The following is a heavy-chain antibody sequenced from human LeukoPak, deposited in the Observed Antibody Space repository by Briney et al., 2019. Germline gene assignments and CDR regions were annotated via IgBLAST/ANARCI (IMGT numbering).Heavy chain of an antibody. V-gene: IGHV3-20*04. J-gene: IGHJ4*02. CDR2: INWNGGST. D-gene: IGHD5/OR15-5a*01. CDR1: GFTFDDYD. Sequence: PGGSLRLSCAASGFTFDDYDMSWVRQAPGKGLEWVSGINWNGGSTGYADSVKGRFTISRDNARNSLYLQMNSLRAGDTALYYCARAYIGSFDYWGQGTLVTVSS. CDR3: ARAYIGSFDY.